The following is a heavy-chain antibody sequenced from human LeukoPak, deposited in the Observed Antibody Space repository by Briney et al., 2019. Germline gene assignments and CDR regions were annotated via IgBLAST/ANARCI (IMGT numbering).Heavy chain of an antibody. CDR2: IYTSGST. J-gene: IGHJ5*02. D-gene: IGHD3-9*01. V-gene: IGHV4-4*07. CDR3: ARDYDVLTAYPPTHLFDP. Sequence: SETLSLTCTVSGGSISSYYWSWIRQPAGKGLEWIGRIYTSGSTNYNPSLKSRVTMSVDTSKNQFSLKLNSVTAADTAVYYCARDYDVLTAYPPTHLFDPWGQGTLVTVSS. CDR1: GGSISSYY.